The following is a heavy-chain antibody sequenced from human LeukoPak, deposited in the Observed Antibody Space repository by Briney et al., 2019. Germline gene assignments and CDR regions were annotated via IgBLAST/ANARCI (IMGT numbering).Heavy chain of an antibody. CDR1: GYSFTGYY. CDR2: INPNSGGT. V-gene: IGHV1-2*02. CDR3: SRDSGYCSGGSCWYFDF. Sequence: VASVKVSCKASGYSFTGYYMHWVRQAPGQGLEWMGWINPNSGGTNYAQKFQGRVTMTRDTSMSTAYMELSGLRSDDTAVYYCSRDSGYCSGGSCWYFDFWGQGTLVTVSA. D-gene: IGHD2-15*01. J-gene: IGHJ4*02.